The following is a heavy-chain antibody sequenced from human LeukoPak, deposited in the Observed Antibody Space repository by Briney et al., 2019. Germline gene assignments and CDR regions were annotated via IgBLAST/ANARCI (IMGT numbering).Heavy chain of an antibody. Sequence: ASVKVSCKASGYTFTGYYMHWVRQAPGQGLEWMGWINPNSGGTNYAQKFQGRVTMTRDTSISTAYMELSRLRSDDTAVYYCGRDHSYRWDSGENWFDPWGQGTLVTVSS. CDR1: GYTFTGYY. CDR2: INPNSGGT. D-gene: IGHD1-26*01. J-gene: IGHJ5*02. CDR3: GRDHSYRWDSGENWFDP. V-gene: IGHV1-2*02.